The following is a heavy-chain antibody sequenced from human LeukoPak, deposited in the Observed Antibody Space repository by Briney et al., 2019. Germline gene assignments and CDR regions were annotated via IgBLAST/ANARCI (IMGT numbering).Heavy chain of an antibody. CDR1: GFTFSNYG. CDR3: AKDPWIQPGYYFDY. Sequence: GGSLRLSCAASGFTFSNYGIHWVRQAPGKGLEWVSAISGSGGSTYYADSVKGRFTISRDNSKNTLYLQMNSLRAEDTAVYYCAKDPWIQPGYYFDYWGQGTLVTVSS. CDR2: ISGSGGST. D-gene: IGHD5-18*01. V-gene: IGHV3-23*01. J-gene: IGHJ4*02.